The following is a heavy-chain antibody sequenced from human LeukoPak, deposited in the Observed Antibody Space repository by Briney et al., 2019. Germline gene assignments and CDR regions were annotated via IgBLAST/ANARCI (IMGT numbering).Heavy chain of an antibody. CDR3: ARPLDYCGGDCGAFDI. J-gene: IGHJ3*02. D-gene: IGHD2-21*02. CDR2: IYPGDSDT. V-gene: IGHV5-51*01. CDR1: GYIFTNYW. Sequence: GESLKISCKGSGYIFTNYWIGWVRQMPGKGLEWMGIIYPGDSDTRYSPSFQGQVTISADKSISTAYLQWSSLKALDTAMYYCARPLDYCGGDCGAFDIWGQGTMVTVSS.